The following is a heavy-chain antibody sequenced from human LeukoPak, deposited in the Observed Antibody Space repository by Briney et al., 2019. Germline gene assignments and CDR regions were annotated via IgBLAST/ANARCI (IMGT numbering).Heavy chain of an antibody. CDR1: GGSISSCY. CDR2: IYTSGST. V-gene: IGHV4-4*07. Sequence: SETLSLTCTVSGGSISSCYWSWIRQPAGKGLEWIGRIYTSGSTNYNPSLKSRVTMSVDTSKNQFSLKLSSVTAADTAVYYCARGVAGTGEDYFDYWGQGTLVTVSS. J-gene: IGHJ4*02. D-gene: IGHD6-19*01. CDR3: ARGVAGTGEDYFDY.